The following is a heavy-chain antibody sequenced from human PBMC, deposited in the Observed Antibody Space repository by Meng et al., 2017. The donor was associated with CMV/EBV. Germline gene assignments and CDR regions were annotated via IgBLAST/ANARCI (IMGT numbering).Heavy chain of an antibody. D-gene: IGHD1-1*01. J-gene: IGHJ6*02. CDR3: ARAILERRHRRLTLGSEPYYYYGMDV. V-gene: IGHV1-8*01. CDR2: MNPNSGNT. Sequence: ASVKVSCKASGYTFTSYDINWVRQVTGQGLEWMGWMNPNSGNTGYAQKFQGRVTMTRNTSISTAYMELSSLRSEDTAVYYCARAILERRHRRLTLGSEPYYYYGMDVWGQGTAVTVSS. CDR1: GYTFTSYD.